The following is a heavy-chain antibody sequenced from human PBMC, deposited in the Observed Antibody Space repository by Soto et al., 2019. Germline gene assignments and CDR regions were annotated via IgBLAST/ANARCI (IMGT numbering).Heavy chain of an antibody. CDR1: GASISSSNYY. V-gene: IGHV4-39*01. D-gene: IGHD3-22*01. Sequence: QLQLQESGPGLVKSSETLSLTCTVSGASISSSNYYWGWIRQPPGKGLEWIGSIYYSGTTYNNPSLKSRVTISVDTSKNQFSLKLSSVTAADTAVYHCASEDPTYYYDNGGFYWEPDYQYYFDYWGQGTLVTVSS. CDR2: IYYSGTT. J-gene: IGHJ4*02. CDR3: ASEDPTYYYDNGGFYWEPDYQYYFDY.